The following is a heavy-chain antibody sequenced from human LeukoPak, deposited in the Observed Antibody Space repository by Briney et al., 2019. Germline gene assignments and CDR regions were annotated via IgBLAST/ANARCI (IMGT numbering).Heavy chain of an antibody. D-gene: IGHD6-13*01. V-gene: IGHV1-18*01. CDR2: ISAYNGNT. CDR1: GYTFTSYG. J-gene: IGHJ5*02. Sequence: ASVKVSCKASGYTFTSYGIGWVRQAPGQGLEWMGWISAYNGNTNYAQKLQGRVTMTTDTSTSTAYMELRSLRSDDTAVYYCARPLSTAAGTPVQFDPWGQGTLVTVSS. CDR3: ARPLSTAAGTPVQFDP.